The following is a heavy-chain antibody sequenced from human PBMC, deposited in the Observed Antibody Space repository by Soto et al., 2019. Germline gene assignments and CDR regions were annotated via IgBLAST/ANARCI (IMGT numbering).Heavy chain of an antibody. CDR3: ARDSKEYVIRYYYYGMDV. V-gene: IGHV1-69*01. Sequence: QVQLVQSGAEVKKPGSSVKVSCKASGGTFSSYAISWVRQAPGQGLEWMGGIIPIFGTANYAQKFQGRVTLTAAESTSRGYKKLSSLRSEDTGVYYCARDSKEYVIRYYYYGMDVWGQGTTVTVSS. J-gene: IGHJ6*02. CDR1: GGTFSSYA. D-gene: IGHD2-8*01. CDR2: IIPIFGTA.